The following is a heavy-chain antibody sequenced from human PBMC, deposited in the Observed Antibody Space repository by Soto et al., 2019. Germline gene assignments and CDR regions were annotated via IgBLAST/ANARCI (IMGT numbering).Heavy chain of an antibody. D-gene: IGHD6-25*01. CDR2: ISSSSSYT. V-gene: IGHV3-11*06. Sequence: GGSLRLSCAASGFTFSDYYMSWIRQAPGKGLEWVSYISSSSSYTNYADSVKGRFTISRDNAKNSLYLQMNSLRAEDTAVYYCARNSSGVYGMDVWGQGTTVTVPS. CDR3: ARNSSGVYGMDV. J-gene: IGHJ6*02. CDR1: GFTFSDYY.